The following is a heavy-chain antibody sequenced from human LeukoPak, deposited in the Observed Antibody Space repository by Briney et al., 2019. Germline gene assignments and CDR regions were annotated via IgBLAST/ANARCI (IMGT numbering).Heavy chain of an antibody. CDR1: GFTFISYG. V-gene: IGHV3-30*02. CDR2: IRYDGSNK. Sequence: GGSLRLSCAASGFTFISYGMHWVRQAPGKGLEWVAFIRYDGSNKYYADSVKGRFTISRDNAKNSLYLQMNSLRAEDTAVYYCARAGYSSSWYGKHYYYYYMDVWGKGTTVTISS. D-gene: IGHD6-13*01. J-gene: IGHJ6*03. CDR3: ARAGYSSSWYGKHYYYYYMDV.